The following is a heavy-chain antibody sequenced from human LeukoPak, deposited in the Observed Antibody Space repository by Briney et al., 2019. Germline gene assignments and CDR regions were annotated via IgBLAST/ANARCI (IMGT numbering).Heavy chain of an antibody. CDR3: ARDRGRYQLLTAFDY. Sequence: GASVKVSCKASGGTFSSYAISWVRQAPGQGLEWMGGIIPIFGTANYAQKFQGRVTITADESTSTAYMELSSLRSEDTAVYYCARDRGRYQLLTAFDYWGQGTLVTVSS. CDR2: IIPIFGTA. V-gene: IGHV1-69*13. D-gene: IGHD2-2*01. CDR1: GGTFSSYA. J-gene: IGHJ4*02.